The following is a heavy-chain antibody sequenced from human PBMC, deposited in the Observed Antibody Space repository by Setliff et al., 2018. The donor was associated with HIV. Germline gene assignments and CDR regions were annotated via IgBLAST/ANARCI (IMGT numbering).Heavy chain of an antibody. V-gene: IGHV1-3*01. CDR1: GYIFSSYT. CDR3: AREGELHYYDSSGYPPFDY. D-gene: IGHD3-22*01. J-gene: IGHJ4*02. Sequence: GASVKVSCKASGYIFSSYTMHWVRQAPGQRLEWMGYINAGDDNTRYSEKFQGRVTITRDTSANTAYMELSSLRSEDTAVYYCAREGELHYYDSSGYPPFDYWGQGTLVTVSS. CDR2: INAGDDNT.